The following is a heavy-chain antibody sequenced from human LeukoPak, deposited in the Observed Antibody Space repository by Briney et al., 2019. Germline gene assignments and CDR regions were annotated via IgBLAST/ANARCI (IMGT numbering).Heavy chain of an antibody. CDR2: INWNGGST. V-gene: IGHV3-20*04. Sequence: GGSLRLSCAASGFTFSSYNMNWVRQAPGKGLEWVSGINWNGGSTGYADSVKGRYTISRDNSKNTLYLQMNSLRAEDTAIYYCARKGDYDILTGYPEFFQHWGQGTLVTVSS. CDR1: GFTFSSYN. D-gene: IGHD3-9*01. J-gene: IGHJ1*01. CDR3: ARKGDYDILTGYPEFFQH.